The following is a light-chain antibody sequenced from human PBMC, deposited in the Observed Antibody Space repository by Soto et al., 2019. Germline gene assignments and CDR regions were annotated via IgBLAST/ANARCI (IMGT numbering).Light chain of an antibody. CDR3: QQYDDWQLT. CDR2: GVS. CDR1: QSLSSH. V-gene: IGKV3-15*01. Sequence: EIVMTQSPATLSVSPGERVTLSCRASQSLSSHLAWYQQKPGQAPGLLIYGVSTRATGIPTRFSGSVSGTEFTLTICTPLSVDFAVYYCQQYDDWQLTFGGGTRVEIK. J-gene: IGKJ4*01.